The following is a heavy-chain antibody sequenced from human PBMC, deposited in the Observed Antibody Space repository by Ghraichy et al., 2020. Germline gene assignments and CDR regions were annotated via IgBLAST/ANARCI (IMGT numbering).Heavy chain of an antibody. CDR1: GFTFSSYS. V-gene: IGHV3-48*02. J-gene: IGHJ6*02. CDR2: ISSSSTI. Sequence: GGSLRLSCAASGFTFSSYSMNWVRQAPGKGLEWVSYISSSSTIYYADSVKGRFTISRDNAKNSLYLQMNSLRDEDTAVYYCARENNGLYDFWSGYSHYYYYGMDVWGQGTTVTVSS. CDR3: ARENNGLYDFWSGYSHYYYYGMDV. D-gene: IGHD3-3*01.